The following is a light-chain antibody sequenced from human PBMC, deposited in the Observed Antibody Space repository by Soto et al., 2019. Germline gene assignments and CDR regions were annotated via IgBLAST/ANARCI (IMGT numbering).Light chain of an antibody. J-gene: IGKJ5*01. CDR2: GGS. Sequence: DIVLTPSPGTLSLSPGERATLSCRASQSVSSNHLAWYQQKPGQAPRLLIYGGSSRATGIPVRFSGSGSETDVTLTIRRLEPYDFAVYYCRQRSNWPITFGQGTRLEIK. CDR1: QSVSSNH. V-gene: IGKV3D-20*02. CDR3: RQRSNWPIT.